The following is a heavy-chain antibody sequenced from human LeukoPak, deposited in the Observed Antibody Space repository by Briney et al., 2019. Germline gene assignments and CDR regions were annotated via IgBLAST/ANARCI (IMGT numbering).Heavy chain of an antibody. Sequence: SSETLSLTCTVSGGSISSNSYYWGWIRQPPGKGLEWIGSIYDSGSTYYNPSLKSRVTISVDTSKNQFSLKLRPVTAADTAVYYCARIAVAEDYYFDYWGQGTLVTVSS. D-gene: IGHD6-19*01. CDR1: GGSISSNSYY. V-gene: IGHV4-39*01. J-gene: IGHJ4*02. CDR3: ARIAVAEDYYFDY. CDR2: IYDSGST.